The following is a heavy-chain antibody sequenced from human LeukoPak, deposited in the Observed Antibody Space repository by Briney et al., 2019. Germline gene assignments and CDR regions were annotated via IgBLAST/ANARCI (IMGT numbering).Heavy chain of an antibody. Sequence: GGSLRLSCAASGFTFNSYWVHWVRQAPGKGLVWVSRINSDGSSTSYADSVKGRFTISRDNAKSTLYLQMNSPKAEDTAVYYCARGGYDHAFDIWGQGTMVTVSS. CDR3: ARGGYDHAFDI. J-gene: IGHJ3*02. CDR1: GFTFNSYW. V-gene: IGHV3-74*01. D-gene: IGHD2-15*01. CDR2: INSDGSST.